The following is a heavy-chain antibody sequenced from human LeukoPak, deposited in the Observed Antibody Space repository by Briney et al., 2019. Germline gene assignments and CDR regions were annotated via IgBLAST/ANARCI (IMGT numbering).Heavy chain of an antibody. D-gene: IGHD1-7*01. CDR1: GYTLTGYY. J-gene: IGHJ5*02. CDR2: INPNSGVT. Sequence: ASVRVSCKPSGYTLTGYYMHWVRQAPGQGLEWMGWINPNSGVTHYAQNFQGRVTMTRDTSISTAYMELSSLRSDDTAVYYCASSLELRWFDPWGQGTLVTVSS. CDR3: ASSLELRWFDP. V-gene: IGHV1-2*02.